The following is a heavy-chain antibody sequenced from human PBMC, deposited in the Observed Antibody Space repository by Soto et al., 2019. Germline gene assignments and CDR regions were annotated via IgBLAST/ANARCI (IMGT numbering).Heavy chain of an antibody. J-gene: IGHJ6*02. V-gene: IGHV1-69*01. CDR1: GGTFSSYA. CDR3: ARDERGGYCSGGSCYFSYYFGMDV. Sequence: QGQLVQSGAEVKKPGSSVKVSCKASGGTFSSYAISWVRQAPGQGLEWMGGIIPIFGTANYAQKFQGRVTITADESTSTAYMELSSLRSEDTAVYYCARDERGGYCSGGSCYFSYYFGMDVWGQGTTVTVSS. D-gene: IGHD2-15*01. CDR2: IIPIFGTA.